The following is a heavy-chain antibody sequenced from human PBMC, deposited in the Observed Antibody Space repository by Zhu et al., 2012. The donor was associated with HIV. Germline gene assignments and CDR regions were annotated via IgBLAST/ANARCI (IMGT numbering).Heavy chain of an antibody. CDR1: GGSISSYY. J-gene: IGHJ6*01. V-gene: IGHV4-4*07. D-gene: IGHD6-19*01. CDR3: AREVGAVAGRAYYYGMDV. CDR2: VYTSGST. Sequence: QVQLQESGPGLVKASETLSLTCTVSGGSISSYYYNWIRQPAGKGLEWIGRVYTSGSTNYNPSLKSPVTMSVDTSKNQVSLKMNSVTAADTAVYYCAREVGAVAGRAYYYGMDVWGPRGPRSPSPQ.